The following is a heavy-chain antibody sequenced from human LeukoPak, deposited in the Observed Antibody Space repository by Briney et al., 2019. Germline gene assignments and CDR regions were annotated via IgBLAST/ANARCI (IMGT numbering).Heavy chain of an antibody. CDR3: ARDEWELLGAFDI. D-gene: IGHD1-26*01. CDR1: GFTVSSNY. J-gene: IGHJ3*02. V-gene: IGHV3-66*01. Sequence: PGGSLRPSCAASGFTVSSNYMSWVRQAPGKGLEWVSVIYSGGSTYYADSVKGRFTISRDNSKNTLYLQMNSLRAEDTAVYYCARDEWELLGAFDIWGQGTMVTVSS. CDR2: IYSGGST.